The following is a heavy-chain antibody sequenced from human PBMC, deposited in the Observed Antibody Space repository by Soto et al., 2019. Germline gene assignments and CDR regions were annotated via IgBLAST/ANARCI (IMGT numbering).Heavy chain of an antibody. J-gene: IGHJ6*02. CDR3: ARHSLLRFLEWTQYYYYGMDV. V-gene: IGHV4-39*01. CDR1: GGYISSSSYY. CDR2: IYYSGST. Sequence: SETLSLTCTVSGGYISSSSYYWGWIRQPPGKRLEWIGSIYYSGSTYYNPSLKSRVTISVDTSKNQFSLKLSSVTAADTAVYYCARHSLLRFLEWTQYYYYGMDVWGQGTTVTVSS. D-gene: IGHD3-3*01.